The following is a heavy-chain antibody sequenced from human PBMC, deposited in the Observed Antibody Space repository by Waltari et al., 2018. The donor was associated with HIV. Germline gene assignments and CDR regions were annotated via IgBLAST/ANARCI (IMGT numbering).Heavy chain of an antibody. CDR3: ARALDRNYYGMDV. J-gene: IGHJ6*02. CDR2: IYTSGST. CDR1: GGSISSGSYY. Sequence: QVQLQESGPGLVKPSQTLSLTCTVSGGSISSGSYYWSWIRPPAGKGLEWIGRIYTSGSTNYNPSLKSRVTISVDTSKNQCSLKLSSVTAADTAVYYCARALDRNYYGMDVWGQGTTVTVSS. V-gene: IGHV4-61*02.